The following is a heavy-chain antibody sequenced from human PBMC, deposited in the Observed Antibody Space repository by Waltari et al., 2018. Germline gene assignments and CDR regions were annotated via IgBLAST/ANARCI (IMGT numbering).Heavy chain of an antibody. CDR2: IYPGDSDT. CDR1: GYSFTSYW. D-gene: IGHD3-22*01. Sequence: EVQLVQSGAEVNKPGESLKISCKGSGYSFTSYWIAWVRQLPGNGLGWMGIIYPGDSDTRYSPSFQGQVTISADKSISTAYLQWSSLKASDTAMYYCARHTYYYDSSGYSGVRSYFDYWGQGTLVTVSS. CDR3: ARHTYYYDSSGYSGVRSYFDY. J-gene: IGHJ4*02. V-gene: IGHV5-51*01.